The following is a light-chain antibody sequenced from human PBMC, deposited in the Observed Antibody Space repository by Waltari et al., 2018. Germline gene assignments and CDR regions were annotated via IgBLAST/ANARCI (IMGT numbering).Light chain of an antibody. J-gene: IGKJ4*01. CDR1: QSVSSY. V-gene: IGKV3-11*01. CDR3: QQRANWPLT. Sequence: EIVLTQSPATLSLSPGERATLSCRASQSVSSYLGCDQQKPGQAPRLLIYDASNRATGIPARFSGSGSGTDFTLTISSLEFEDFAVYYCQQRANWPLTFGGGTKVEIK. CDR2: DAS.